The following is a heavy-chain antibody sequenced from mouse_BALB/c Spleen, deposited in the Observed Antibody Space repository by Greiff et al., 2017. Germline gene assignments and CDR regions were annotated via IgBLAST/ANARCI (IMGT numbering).Heavy chain of an antibody. CDR1: GFSLTSYG. Sequence: QVQLKESGPGLVAPSQSLSITCTVSGFSLTSYGVSWVRQPPGKGLEWLGVIWGDGSTNYHSALISRLSISKDNSKSQVFLKLNSLQTDDTATYYCAKKGGTDYYGSSWNAMDYWGQGTSVTVSS. V-gene: IGHV2-3*01. J-gene: IGHJ4*01. CDR3: AKKGGTDYYGSSWNAMDY. D-gene: IGHD1-1*01. CDR2: IWGDGST.